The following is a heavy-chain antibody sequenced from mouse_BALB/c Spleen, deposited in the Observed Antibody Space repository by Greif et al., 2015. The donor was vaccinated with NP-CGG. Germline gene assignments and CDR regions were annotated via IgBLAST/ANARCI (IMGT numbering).Heavy chain of an antibody. CDR1: GYTFTDYA. J-gene: IGHJ4*01. CDR2: ISTYYGDA. CDR3: ARGTMVTTTDPYYYAMDY. Sequence: VKLVESGAELVRPGVSVKISCKGSGYTFTDYAMHWVKQSHAKSLEWIGVISTYYGDASYNQKFKGKATMTVDKSSSTAYMDLARLTSEDSAIYYCARGTMVTTTDPYYYAMDYGGQGTSVTVSS. D-gene: IGHD2-2*01. V-gene: IGHV1S137*01.